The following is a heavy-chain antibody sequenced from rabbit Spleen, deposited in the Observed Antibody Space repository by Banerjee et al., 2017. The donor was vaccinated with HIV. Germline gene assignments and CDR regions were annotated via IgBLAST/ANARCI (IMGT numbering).Heavy chain of an antibody. Sequence: QEQLVESGGGLVKPEGSLTLTCKASGFSFSSRPYMCWVRQAPGKGLEWIGCIYAGSSGSTWFASWAKGRFTISKTSSTTVTLQMTSLTAADTATYFCARDTATSFSTYGMDLWGPGTLVTVS. D-gene: IGHD1-1*01. CDR2: IYAGSSGST. CDR3: ARDTATSFSTYGMDL. J-gene: IGHJ6*01. CDR1: GFSFSSRPY. V-gene: IGHV1S45*01.